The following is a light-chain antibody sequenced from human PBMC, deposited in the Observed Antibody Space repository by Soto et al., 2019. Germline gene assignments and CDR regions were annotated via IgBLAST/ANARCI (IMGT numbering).Light chain of an antibody. V-gene: IGKV1-27*01. CDR3: QKYNSGLET. CDR2: DAS. CDR1: PGISNS. Sequence: DIQMTQSPSSLSAFVGDRVTISCRASPGISNSVAWYQQKPGKVPKVLIYDASTLQSGVPSRFSGSGSGTDFTLTISRLQPEDVAIYYCQKYNSGLETFGPGTKVDIK. J-gene: IGKJ3*01.